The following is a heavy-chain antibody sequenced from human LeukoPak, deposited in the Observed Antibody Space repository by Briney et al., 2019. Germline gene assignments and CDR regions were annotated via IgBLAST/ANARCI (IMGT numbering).Heavy chain of an antibody. CDR1: GGTFSSYA. V-gene: IGHV1-69*05. D-gene: IGHD3-22*01. CDR2: IIPIFGTA. CDR3: ARAGRYYDSSGYYQGHFDY. Sequence: GASVKVSCKASGGTFSSYAISWVRQAPGQGLEWMGGIIPIFGTANYAQKFQGRVTITTDESTSTAYMELSSLRSEDTAVYYCARAGRYYDSSGYYQGHFDYWGQGTLVTVSS. J-gene: IGHJ4*02.